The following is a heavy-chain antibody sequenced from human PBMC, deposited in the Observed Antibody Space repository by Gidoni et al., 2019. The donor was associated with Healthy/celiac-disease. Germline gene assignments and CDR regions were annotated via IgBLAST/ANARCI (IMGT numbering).Heavy chain of an antibody. Sequence: QVQLQESGPGLVKPSETLSLTCTVSGGSISSYYWSWIRQPPGKGLEWIGYIYYSGSTNYNPSLKSRVTISVDTSKNQFSLKLSSVTAADTAVYYCARVGSDIPYYYYYYGMDVWGQGTTVTVSS. V-gene: IGHV4-59*01. CDR3: ARVGSDIPYYYYYYGMDV. D-gene: IGHD3-9*01. CDR1: GGSISSYY. CDR2: IYYSGST. J-gene: IGHJ6*02.